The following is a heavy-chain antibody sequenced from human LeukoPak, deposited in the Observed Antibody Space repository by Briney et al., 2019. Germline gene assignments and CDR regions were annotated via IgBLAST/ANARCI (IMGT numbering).Heavy chain of an antibody. CDR2: ISSSSSYI. J-gene: IGHJ5*02. V-gene: IGHV3-21*01. CDR1: S. CDR3: AREGYYDFWSGSSGSYGWFDP. Sequence: SMNWVRQAPGKGLEWVSSISSSSSYIYYADSVKGRFTISRDNAKNSLYLQMNSLRAEDTAVYYCAREGYYDFWSGSSGSYGWFDPWGQGTLVTVSS. D-gene: IGHD3-3*01.